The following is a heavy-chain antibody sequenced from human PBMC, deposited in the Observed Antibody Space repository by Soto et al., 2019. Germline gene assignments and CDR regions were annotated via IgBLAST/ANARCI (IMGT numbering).Heavy chain of an antibody. V-gene: IGHV4-59*12. CDR1: GGTISPYY. J-gene: IGHJ4*02. D-gene: IGHD6-19*01. Sequence: SETLSLTCTVSGGTISPYYWSWIRLPPGKGLEWIGYIYYSGSTNYNPSLRSRVTISVDTSKNQFSLRLSSVTAADTAVYYCAIVRGRWLDRTDWGQGTLVTVSS. CDR3: AIVRGRWLDRTD. CDR2: IYYSGST.